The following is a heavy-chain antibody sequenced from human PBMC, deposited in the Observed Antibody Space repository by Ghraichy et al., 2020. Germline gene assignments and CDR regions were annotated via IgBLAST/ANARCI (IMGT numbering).Heavy chain of an antibody. J-gene: IGHJ4*02. D-gene: IGHD6-6*01. CDR1: GYTFTGYY. V-gene: IGHV1-2*06. CDR3: ARDEEYSSYNFDY. CDR2: INPNSGGT. Sequence: ASVKVSCKASGYTFTGYYMHWVRQAPGQGLEWMGRINPNSGGTNYAQKFQGRVTMTRDTSISTAYMELSRLRSDDTAVYYCARDEEYSSYNFDYWGQATLVTVSS.